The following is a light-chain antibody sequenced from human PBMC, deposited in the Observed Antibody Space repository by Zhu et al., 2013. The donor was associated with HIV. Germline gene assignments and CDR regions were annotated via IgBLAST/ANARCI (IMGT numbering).Light chain of an antibody. CDR2: WAS. V-gene: IGKV4-1*01. CDR3: QHYANWPPWT. Sequence: DIVMTQSPDSLAVSLGERATINCKSSQSVLYTSNNKNYLAWYQQKPGHPPKLLIYWASTRESGVSDRFSGSGSGTDFTLTVNSLQSDDFAVYYCQHYANWPPWTFGQGTKVEIK. CDR1: QSVLYTSNNKNY. J-gene: IGKJ1*01.